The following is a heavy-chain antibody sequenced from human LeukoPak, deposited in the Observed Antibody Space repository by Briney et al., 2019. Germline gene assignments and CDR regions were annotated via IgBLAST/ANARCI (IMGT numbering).Heavy chain of an antibody. J-gene: IGHJ5*02. CDR3: AREGETLRYFDRPSRGWFDP. Sequence: GASVKVSCKASGYTFTGYYMHWVRQAPGQGLEWMGWINPNSGGTNYAQKLQGRVTMTTDTSTSTAYMELRSLRSDDTAVYYCAREGETLRYFDRPSRGWFDPWGQGTLVTVSS. CDR2: INPNSGGT. D-gene: IGHD3-9*01. CDR1: GYTFTGYY. V-gene: IGHV1-2*02.